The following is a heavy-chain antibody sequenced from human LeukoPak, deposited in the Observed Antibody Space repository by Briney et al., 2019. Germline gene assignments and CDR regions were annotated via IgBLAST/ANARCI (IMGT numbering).Heavy chain of an antibody. CDR2: IHCGRT. V-gene: IGHV4-39*02. Sequence: SGTLSLTCTVSGVAFGRVDTYWVWIPQSPGLGPEWIVSIHCGRTYYNASVKGRFTIAVDTSKNYLSLTLTPVTAADTGVYYCAREVVRSLDDGGAGYSWFDPWGQGTPVTVSS. CDR1: GVAFGRVDTY. J-gene: IGHJ5*02. CDR3: AREVVRSLDDGGAGYSWFDP. D-gene: IGHD4-23*01.